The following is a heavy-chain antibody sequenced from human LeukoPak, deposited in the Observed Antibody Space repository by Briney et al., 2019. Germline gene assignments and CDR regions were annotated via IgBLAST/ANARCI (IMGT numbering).Heavy chain of an antibody. CDR2: IYYGGST. J-gene: IGHJ5*02. Sequence: PSETLSLACSVSGGSISDNNYYWGWIRQPPGKGLEWIGSIYYGGSTYYNPSLKSRVTISVDTSMNQFSLKLSFVTTADTAVYYCARALGYCSGGSCTRGYNWFDPWGQGTLVTVPS. CDR3: ARALGYCSGGSCTRGYNWFDP. D-gene: IGHD2-15*01. V-gene: IGHV4-39*01. CDR1: GGSISDNNYY.